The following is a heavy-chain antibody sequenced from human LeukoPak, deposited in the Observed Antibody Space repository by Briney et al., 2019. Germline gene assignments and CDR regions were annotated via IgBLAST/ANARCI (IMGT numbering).Heavy chain of an antibody. CDR3: ARDPLAVAGPFDY. D-gene: IGHD6-19*01. J-gene: IGHJ4*02. CDR1: GGTFSSYA. Sequence: AASVKVSCKASGGTFSSYAISWLRQAPGQGLEWMGRIIPIFGTANYAQKFQGRVTITTDESTSTAYMELSSLRSEDTAVYYCARDPLAVAGPFDYWGQGTLVTVSS. CDR2: IIPIFGTA. V-gene: IGHV1-69*05.